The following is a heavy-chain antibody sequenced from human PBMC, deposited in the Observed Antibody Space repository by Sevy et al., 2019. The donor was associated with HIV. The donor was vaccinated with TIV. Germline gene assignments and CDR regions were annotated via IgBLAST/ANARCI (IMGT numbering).Heavy chain of an antibody. V-gene: IGHV3-74*01. CDR3: ATPRFDF. J-gene: IGHJ4*02. Sequence: GGSLRLSCEASGFDFSSHWMQWVRQAPGKGRVWVSRMNTDGSSTNYADSVKGRFTISRDNAKNTLYLEMNNLRDEETALYYCATPRFDFWGPGTLVTVSS. CDR1: GFDFSSHW. CDR2: MNTDGSST.